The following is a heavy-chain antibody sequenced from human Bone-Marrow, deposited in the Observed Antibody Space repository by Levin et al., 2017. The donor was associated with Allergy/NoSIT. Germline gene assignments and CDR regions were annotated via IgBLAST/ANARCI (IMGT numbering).Heavy chain of an antibody. CDR2: ISGSGGST. V-gene: IGHV3-23*01. CDR3: AKDTPRPYYDILTGYYTGKHDAFDI. D-gene: IGHD3-9*01. Sequence: PGESLKISCAASGFTFSSYAMSWVRQAPGKGLEWVSAISGSGGSTYYADSVKGRFTISRDNSKNTLYLQMNSLRAEDTAVYYCAKDTPRPYYDILTGYYTGKHDAFDIWGQGTMVTVSS. J-gene: IGHJ3*02. CDR1: GFTFSSYA.